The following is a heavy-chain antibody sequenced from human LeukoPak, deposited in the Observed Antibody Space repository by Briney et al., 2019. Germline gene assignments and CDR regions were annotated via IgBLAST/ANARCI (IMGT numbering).Heavy chain of an antibody. D-gene: IGHD6-19*01. V-gene: IGHV4-39*07. CDR1: GGSISSSSYY. CDR3: ASSRLIAVAGTFSYYYYMDV. J-gene: IGHJ6*03. CDR2: IYTSGST. Sequence: PSETLSLTCTVSGGSISSSSYYWGWIRQPPGKGLEWIGSIYTSGSTNYNPSLKSRVTMSVDTSKNQFSLKLSSVTAADTAVYYCASSRLIAVAGTFSYYYYMDVWGKGTTVTISS.